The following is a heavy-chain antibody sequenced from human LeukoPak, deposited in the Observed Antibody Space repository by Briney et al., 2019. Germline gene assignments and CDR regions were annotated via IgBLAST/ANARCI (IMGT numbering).Heavy chain of an antibody. Sequence: GGSLRLSCAAPGFTFSSYAMHWVRQAPGKGLEWVAVISYDGSNKYYADSVKGRFTISRDNSKNTLYLQMNSLRAEDTAVYYCARDRQVGYSYGDAFDIWGQGTMVTVSS. J-gene: IGHJ3*02. V-gene: IGHV3-30-3*01. CDR1: GFTFSSYA. CDR3: ARDRQVGYSYGDAFDI. D-gene: IGHD5-18*01. CDR2: ISYDGSNK.